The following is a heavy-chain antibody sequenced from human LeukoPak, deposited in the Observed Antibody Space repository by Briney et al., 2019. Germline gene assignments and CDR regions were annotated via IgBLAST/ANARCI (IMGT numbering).Heavy chain of an antibody. V-gene: IGHV4-59*08. J-gene: IGHJ4*02. CDR2: IYYSGST. Sequence: SGTLSLTCTVSGGSISSYYWSWIRQSPGKGLEWLGYIYYSGSTKYDPSLKSRVTISVDTSNNQFSLKLTSVTAADTAVYYCARHSWLSGSGRYYFDSWGQGILVTVSS. D-gene: IGHD6-19*01. CDR3: ARHSWLSGSGRYYFDS. CDR1: GGSISSYY.